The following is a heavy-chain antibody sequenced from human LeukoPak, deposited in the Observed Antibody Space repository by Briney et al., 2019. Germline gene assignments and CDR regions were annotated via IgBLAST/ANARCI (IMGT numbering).Heavy chain of an antibody. Sequence: GGSLRPSCAASGFTFSSYGVHWVRQAPGKGPEWVALISYDGSKKYYADSVKGRFITSRDNSKNTLYLQMNSLKPEDTAVYYCAKGLGDSSGYLNDYWGQGTLVAVSS. CDR2: ISYDGSKK. CDR1: GFTFSSYG. D-gene: IGHD3-22*01. CDR3: AKGLGDSSGYLNDY. J-gene: IGHJ4*02. V-gene: IGHV3-30*18.